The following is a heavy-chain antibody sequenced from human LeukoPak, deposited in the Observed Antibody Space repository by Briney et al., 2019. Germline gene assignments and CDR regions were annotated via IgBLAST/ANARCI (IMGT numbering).Heavy chain of an antibody. D-gene: IGHD5-18*01. Sequence: GGSLRLSCAVSGFIFKDFPMTWVRQAPGKGLEWLSAISAGGDLTFHADSLKGRFTISRDNSKNTLYLQMNSLRAEDTAVYYCAKDRDTTSAPYFDYWGQGTLVTVSS. CDR3: AKDRDTTSAPYFDY. CDR2: ISAGGDLT. V-gene: IGHV3-23*01. J-gene: IGHJ4*02. CDR1: GFIFKDFP.